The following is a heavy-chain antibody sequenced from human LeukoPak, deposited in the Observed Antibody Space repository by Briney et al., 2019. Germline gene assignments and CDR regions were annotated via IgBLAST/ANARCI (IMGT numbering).Heavy chain of an antibody. Sequence: EASVKVSCKASGYTFTGYYMHWVRQAPGQGLEWMGWINPNSGGTNYAQKFQGRGTMTRDTSISTAYMELSRLRSDDTAVYYCARGGVSSSWYETDYYYYYGMDVWGQGTTVTVSS. D-gene: IGHD6-13*01. CDR3: ARGGVSSSWYETDYYYYYGMDV. CDR1: GYTFTGYY. V-gene: IGHV1-2*02. J-gene: IGHJ6*02. CDR2: INPNSGGT.